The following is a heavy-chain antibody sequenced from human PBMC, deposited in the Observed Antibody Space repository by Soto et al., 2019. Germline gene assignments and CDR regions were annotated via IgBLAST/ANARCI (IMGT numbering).Heavy chain of an antibody. D-gene: IGHD3-22*01. Sequence: PGGSLRLSCAASGFTFSSYWMHWVRQAPGKGLVWVSSINSDGSSTSYADSVKGRFTISRDNAKNTLYLQMNSLRAEDTAVYYCARTYYYDSSGYSNDAFDIWGQGTMVTVSS. CDR3: ARTYYYDSSGYSNDAFDI. V-gene: IGHV3-74*01. J-gene: IGHJ3*02. CDR1: GFTFSSYW. CDR2: INSDGSST.